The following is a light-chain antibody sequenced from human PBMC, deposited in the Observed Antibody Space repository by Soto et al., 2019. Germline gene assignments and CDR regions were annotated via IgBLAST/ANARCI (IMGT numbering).Light chain of an antibody. CDR2: GAS. J-gene: IGKJ1*01. CDR1: QSVSSSY. CDR3: QQYGSSPRT. V-gene: IGKV3-20*01. Sequence: EIVLTQSPGTLSLSPGERATLSCRASQSVSSSYLAWYQQKPGPAPRLLIYGASSRATGIPDRFSGSGSGTDFTLTISRLEPEDFAVYYCQQYGSSPRTFGQGIKVEIK.